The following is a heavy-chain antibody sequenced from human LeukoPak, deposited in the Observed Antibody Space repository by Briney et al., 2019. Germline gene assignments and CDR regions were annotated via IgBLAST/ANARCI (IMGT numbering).Heavy chain of an antibody. D-gene: IGHD3-22*01. J-gene: IGHJ3*02. CDR1: GFTFSDYC. CDR2: TSRSGGTI. Sequence: GGSLRLSCAASGFTFSDYCMNWIRQAPGKGLEWDSYTSRSGGTIYYADSVKGRFTISRDNAKNSLYLQMNSLRAEDTAVYYCARAAYYYDSSGYDDAFDIWGQGTMVTVSS. CDR3: ARAAYYYDSSGYDDAFDI. V-gene: IGHV3-11*01.